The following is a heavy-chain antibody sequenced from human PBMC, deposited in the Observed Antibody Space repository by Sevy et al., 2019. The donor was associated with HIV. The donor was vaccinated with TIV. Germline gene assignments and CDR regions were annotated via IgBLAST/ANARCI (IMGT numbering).Heavy chain of an antibody. V-gene: IGHV4-31*03. CDR3: AREAGYNFGFDS. D-gene: IGHD5-18*01. J-gene: IGHJ4*02. CDR2: IYYSGIT. CDR1: GGSIRSGVYY. Sequence: SETLSLTCTVSGGSIRSGVYYWAWIRQHPGKGLEWIGFIYYSGITYYNPSLKSRLTISIDTSKNEFSLRLTSVTAADTAMYYCAREAGYNFGFDSWGQGTLVTVSS.